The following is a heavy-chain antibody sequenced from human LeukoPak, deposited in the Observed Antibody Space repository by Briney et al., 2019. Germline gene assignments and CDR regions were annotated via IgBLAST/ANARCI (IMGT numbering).Heavy chain of an antibody. V-gene: IGHV3-33*08. D-gene: IGHD3-22*01. CDR3: ARAAYYFDGSGPTWFDP. J-gene: IGHJ5*02. Sequence: GGSLRLSCAASGFTFSSYVMSWVRQAPGKGLEWVALIWFDGSNKYYADSVKGRFTISRDNSKNTLDLQMSGLRAEDTAVYYCARAAYYFDGSGPTWFDPWGQGTLVTVSS. CDR2: IWFDGSNK. CDR1: GFTFSSYV.